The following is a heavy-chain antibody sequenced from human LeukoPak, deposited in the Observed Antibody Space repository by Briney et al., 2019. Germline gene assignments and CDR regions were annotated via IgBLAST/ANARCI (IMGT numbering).Heavy chain of an antibody. CDR1: GFTFSSYA. CDR3: ARALEYFDY. Sequence: PGGSLRLSCAASGFTFSSYAMHWVRQAPGKGLEWVAVISYDGSNKYYADSVKGRFTISRDNSKNTLYLQMHSLRAEDTAVYYCARALEYFDYWGQGTLVTVSS. V-gene: IGHV3-30-3*01. J-gene: IGHJ4*02. CDR2: ISYDGSNK.